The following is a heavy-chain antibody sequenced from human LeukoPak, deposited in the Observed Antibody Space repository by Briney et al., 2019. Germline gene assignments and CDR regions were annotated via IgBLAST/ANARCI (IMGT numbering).Heavy chain of an antibody. Sequence: GGSLRLSCAPSAASRFSFRSYGMHWVRQAPGKGLDWVAVISYDGINIHYADSVKGRFTISRDNSKNTLYLQMNSLGTEDAAVYYCAKTTSITNHYHYGMDVWGQGTTVTVSS. D-gene: IGHD2-2*01. V-gene: IGHV3-30*18. CDR1: AASRFSFRSYG. CDR3: AKTTSITNHYHYGMDV. J-gene: IGHJ6*02. CDR2: ISYDGINI.